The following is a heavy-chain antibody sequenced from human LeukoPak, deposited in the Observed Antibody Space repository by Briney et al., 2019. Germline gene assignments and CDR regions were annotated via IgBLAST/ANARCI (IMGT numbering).Heavy chain of an antibody. V-gene: IGHV4-4*07. J-gene: IGHJ4*02. Sequence: SETLSLTCTVSGGSISSYYWSWIRQPAGKGLEWIGRIYTSGSTNYNPPLKSRVTMSVDTSKNQFSLKLSSVTAADTAVYYCARDAQKDTATIYFDYWGQGTLVTVPS. CDR2: IYTSGST. D-gene: IGHD5-18*01. CDR3: ARDAQKDTATIYFDY. CDR1: GGSISSYY.